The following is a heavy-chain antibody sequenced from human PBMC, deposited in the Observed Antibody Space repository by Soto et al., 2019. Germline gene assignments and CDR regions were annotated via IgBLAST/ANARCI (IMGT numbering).Heavy chain of an antibody. CDR2: ISYDGSNK. J-gene: IGHJ4*02. CDR1: GFTFSSYG. CDR3: ARDRAYSRFDY. Sequence: GGSLRLSCAASGFTFSSYGMHWVRQAPGKGLEWVAVISYDGSNKYYADSVKGRFTISRDNAKNALFLQMNSLRVEDTAVYFCARDRAYSRFDYWGQGSLVTVSS. D-gene: IGHD4-4*01. V-gene: IGHV3-30*03.